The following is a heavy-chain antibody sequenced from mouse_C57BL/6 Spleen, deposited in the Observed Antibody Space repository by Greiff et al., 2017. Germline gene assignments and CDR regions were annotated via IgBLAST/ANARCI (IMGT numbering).Heavy chain of an antibody. D-gene: IGHD2-4*01. CDR2: ISSGSSTI. Sequence: EVKVVEFGGGLVKPGGSLKLSCAASGFTFSDYGMHWVRQAPEKGLEWVAYISSGSSTIYYADTVKGRFTISRDNAKNTLFLQMTSLRSEDTAMYYCARPGDYDGTWFAYWGQGTLVTVSA. V-gene: IGHV5-17*01. J-gene: IGHJ3*01. CDR3: ARPGDYDGTWFAY. CDR1: GFTFSDYG.